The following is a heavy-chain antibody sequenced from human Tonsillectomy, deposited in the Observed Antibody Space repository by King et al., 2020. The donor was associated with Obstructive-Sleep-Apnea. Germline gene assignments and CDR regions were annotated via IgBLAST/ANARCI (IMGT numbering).Heavy chain of an antibody. J-gene: IGHJ6*02. CDR2: ISTDGRNK. V-gene: IGHV3-30*04. CDR3: VGVDGGHAGAYQYNYALDV. CDR1: GFTFSSYA. D-gene: IGHD2-15*01. Sequence: QVQLVESGGGVVQSGRSLRLSCAASGFTFSSYAMHWVRQAPGKGLDWVAGISTDGRNKYYTDPVKGRFTISRDNSKNTLYVQMNSLRVEDTAVYYCVGVDGGHAGAYQYNYALDVWGQGTTVTVSS.